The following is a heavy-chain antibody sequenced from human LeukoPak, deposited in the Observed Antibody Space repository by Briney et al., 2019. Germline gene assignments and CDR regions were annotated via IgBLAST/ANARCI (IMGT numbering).Heavy chain of an antibody. V-gene: IGHV1-69*13. CDR2: IIPIFGTA. CDR3: ARGDVSDAFDI. Sequence: PVKVSCKASGGTFSSYAISWVRQAPGQGLEWMGGIIPIFGTANYAQKFQGRVTITADESSSTAYMELSSLRSEDTAVYYCARGDVSDAFDIWGQGTRVTVSS. CDR1: GGTFSSYA. D-gene: IGHD3-16*01. J-gene: IGHJ3*02.